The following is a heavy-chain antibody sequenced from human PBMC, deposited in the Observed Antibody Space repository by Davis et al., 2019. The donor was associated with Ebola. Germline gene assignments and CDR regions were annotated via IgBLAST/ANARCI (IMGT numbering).Heavy chain of an antibody. CDR1: GFTFSDYY. V-gene: IGHV3-30*02. CDR3: VGSGFDY. D-gene: IGHD2-15*01. Sequence: PGGSLRLSCAASGFTFSDYYMSWIRQAPGKGLEWVAFISYDGRNKYYADSVKGRFTISRDNSKNTLYLQMNSLRAEDTAVYYCVGSGFDYWGQGTLVTVSS. CDR2: ISYDGRNK. J-gene: IGHJ4*02.